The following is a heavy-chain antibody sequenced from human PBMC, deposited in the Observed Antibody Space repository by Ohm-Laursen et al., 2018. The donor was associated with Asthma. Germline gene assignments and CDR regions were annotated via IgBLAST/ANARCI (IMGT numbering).Heavy chain of an antibody. J-gene: IGHJ4*02. CDR3: AKDVFAGPNVVVVTAADC. V-gene: IGHV3-23*01. CDR1: GFTFSDYA. D-gene: IGHD2-21*02. Sequence: GSLRLSCAAPGFTFSDYALTWVRQAPGKGLEWVAGVSANSGKTRYADSVKGRFTISRDNPKNILYLQMNSLRADDTAVYFCAKDVFAGPNVVVVTAADCWGQGTLVTVS. CDR2: VSANSGKT.